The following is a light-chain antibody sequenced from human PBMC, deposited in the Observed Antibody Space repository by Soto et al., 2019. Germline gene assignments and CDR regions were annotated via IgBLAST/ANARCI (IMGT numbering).Light chain of an antibody. V-gene: IGKV3-15*01. J-gene: IGKJ1*01. CDR1: QSVSSN. CDR2: GAS. Sequence: EVVMTQSPATLSVSPGERATLSCSASQSVSSNLAWYQQKPGQAPRLLIYGASTRATGIPARFSGSGSGTEFTLTISSPQSEDFAVYYCQQYNNWPPWTFGQGTKVDIK. CDR3: QQYNNWPPWT.